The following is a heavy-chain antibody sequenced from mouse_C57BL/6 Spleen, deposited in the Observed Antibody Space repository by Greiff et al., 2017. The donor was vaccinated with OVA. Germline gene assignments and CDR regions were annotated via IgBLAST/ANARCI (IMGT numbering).Heavy chain of an antibody. J-gene: IGHJ3*01. D-gene: IGHD2-4*01. V-gene: IGHV7-3*01. CDR2: IRNKANGYTT. CDR3: ASSLYYDYDGAWFAY. Sequence: EVMLVESGGGLVQPGGSLSLSCAASGFTFTDYYMSWVRQPPGKALEWLGFIRNKANGYTTGYSASVKGRFTISRDNSQSILYLQMNALRAEDSATYYCASSLYYDYDGAWFAYWGQGTLVTVSA. CDR1: GFTFTDYY.